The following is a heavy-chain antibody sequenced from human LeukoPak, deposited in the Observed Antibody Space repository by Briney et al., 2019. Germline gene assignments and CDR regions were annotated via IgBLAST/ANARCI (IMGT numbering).Heavy chain of an antibody. CDR1: GFSFWDYG. J-gene: IGHJ4*02. CDR2: ISHDGSNK. Sequence: PGGSLRFSCAASGFSFWDYGMHWVRKAPGKGLEGVAVISHDGSNKYYGESVKGRFTISRDSSKNTVYLQMNSLRGDDTAVDYCVKDWGRFFASGSSYFDSWGQGTLVTVSS. CDR3: VKDWGRFFASGSSYFDS. D-gene: IGHD3-10*01. V-gene: IGHV3-30*18.